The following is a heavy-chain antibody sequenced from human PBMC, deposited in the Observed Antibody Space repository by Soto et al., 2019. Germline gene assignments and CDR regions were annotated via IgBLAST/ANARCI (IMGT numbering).Heavy chain of an antibody. CDR3: VRCEYIRGWYCYFHF. CDR2: MSSDGTNE. D-gene: IGHD6-19*01. V-gene: IGHV3-30-3*01. CDR1: RFTFTTYA. J-gene: IGHJ4*02. Sequence: GGSLRLSCAASRFTFTTYAMNWVRQAPGKGLEWVALMSSDGTNEHYADSVRGRFTVSRDNSRNTLFLQMNPLRTKATAVYYCVRCEYIRGWYCYFHFWGLGTLVTVS.